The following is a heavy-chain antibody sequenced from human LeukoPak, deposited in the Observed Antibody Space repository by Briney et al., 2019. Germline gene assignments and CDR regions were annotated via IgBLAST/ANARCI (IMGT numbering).Heavy chain of an antibody. V-gene: IGHV3-21*01. CDR1: GFTFDDYG. D-gene: IGHD5-24*01. CDR3: ARGRGDGYAY. J-gene: IGHJ4*02. Sequence: GGSLRLSCAASGFTFDDYGMSWVRQAPGKGLEWVSSISSSSSYIYYADSVKGRFTISRDNAKNSLYLQMNSLRAEDTAVYYCARGRGDGYAYWGQGTLVTVSS. CDR2: ISSSSSYI.